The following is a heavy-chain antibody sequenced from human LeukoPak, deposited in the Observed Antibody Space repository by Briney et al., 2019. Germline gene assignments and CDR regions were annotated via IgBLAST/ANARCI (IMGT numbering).Heavy chain of an antibody. J-gene: IGHJ4*02. Sequence: GGSLRLSCAASRFTFSSYGMHWVRQAPGKGLEWVAVISYDGSNKYYADSVKGRFTISRDNSKNTLYLQMNSLRAEDTAVYYCAKSLVAVAGVIDYWGQGTLVTVSS. CDR1: RFTFSSYG. D-gene: IGHD6-19*01. CDR2: ISYDGSNK. V-gene: IGHV3-30*18. CDR3: AKSLVAVAGVIDY.